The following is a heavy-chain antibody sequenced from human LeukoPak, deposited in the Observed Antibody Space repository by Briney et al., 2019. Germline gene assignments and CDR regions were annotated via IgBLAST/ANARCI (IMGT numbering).Heavy chain of an antibody. CDR2: INPNSGGT. CDR1: GYTFTGYY. V-gene: IGHV1-2*02. J-gene: IGHJ3*02. D-gene: IGHD5-24*01. CDR3: ARMRWLQTDAFDI. Sequence: GASVKVSCKASGYTFTGYYMHWVRQAPGQGLEWMGWINPNSGGTNYAQKFQGRVTMTRDTSISTAYMELSRLRSDDTAVYYCARMRWLQTDAFDIWGQGTMVTVSS.